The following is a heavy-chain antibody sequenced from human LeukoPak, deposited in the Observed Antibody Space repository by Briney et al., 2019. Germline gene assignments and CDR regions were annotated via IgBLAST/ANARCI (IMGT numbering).Heavy chain of an antibody. D-gene: IGHD3-9*01. CDR3: ARQEYYDILTGPFDY. CDR2: IIPIFGTA. CDR1: GGTFSSYA. Sequence: GASVKVSCKASGGTFSSYAISWVRQAPGQGLEWMGGIIPIFGTANYAQKFQGRVTITADESTSTAYMELSSLRSEDTAVYYCARQEYYDILTGPFDYWGQGTLVTVSS. V-gene: IGHV1-69*13. J-gene: IGHJ4*02.